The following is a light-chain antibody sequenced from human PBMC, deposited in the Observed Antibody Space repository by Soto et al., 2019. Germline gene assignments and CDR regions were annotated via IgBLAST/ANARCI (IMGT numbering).Light chain of an antibody. CDR3: CSYGGSYNWV. Sequence: QSALTQPRSVSGSPGQSVTISCTGSSSDVGAYYYVSWYQQHPGKAPKVMIYGVSERPSGVPDRFSGSKSGNTASLTISGLHTEDEADYYCCSYGGSYNWVFGGGTQLTVL. J-gene: IGLJ7*01. CDR2: GVS. CDR1: SSDVGAYYY. V-gene: IGLV2-11*01.